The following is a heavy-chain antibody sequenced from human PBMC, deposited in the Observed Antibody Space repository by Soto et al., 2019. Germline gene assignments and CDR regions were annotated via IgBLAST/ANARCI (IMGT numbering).Heavy chain of an antibody. CDR1: GFTFSNYW. CDR2: IKGDGGEK. V-gene: IGHV3-7*01. D-gene: IGHD1-1*01. J-gene: IGHJ4*02. CDR3: ARVQGGVPAGSY. Sequence: GGSLRLSCAASGFTFSNYWMSWVRQAPGKGLEWVANIKGDGGEKYYVDSVKGRFTISRDNAKNSLLLQMNNLRADDTAVYYCARVQGGVPAGSYWGQGTLVTVSS.